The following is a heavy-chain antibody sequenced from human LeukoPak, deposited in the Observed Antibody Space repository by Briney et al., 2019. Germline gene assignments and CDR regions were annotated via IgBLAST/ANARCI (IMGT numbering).Heavy chain of an antibody. V-gene: IGHV3-30*03. CDR3: AREHYYYYMDV. CDR2: ISYDGSNK. CDR1: GFTFSSYA. Sequence: GGSLRLSCAASGFTFSSYAMHCFRQAPGEGLQEVAVISYDGSNKYYTDSVKGRFTSSRDNAKNSLYLQMNSLRAEDTALYYCAREHYYYYMDVWGKGTTVTVSS. J-gene: IGHJ6*03.